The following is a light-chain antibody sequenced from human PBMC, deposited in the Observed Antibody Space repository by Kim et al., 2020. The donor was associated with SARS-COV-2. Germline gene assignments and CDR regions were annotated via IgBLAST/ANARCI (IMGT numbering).Light chain of an antibody. Sequence: DIQMTQSPSSLSASVGDRVTIICRASQDISNYLNWYQHKPGKAPKLLIYDASSLETGVPSRFRGSGFGTDFTFTIDNLQPEDIATYYCQQYHNLPYTFGQGTKLEI. CDR1: QDISNY. V-gene: IGKV1-33*01. CDR2: DAS. CDR3: QQYHNLPYT. J-gene: IGKJ2*01.